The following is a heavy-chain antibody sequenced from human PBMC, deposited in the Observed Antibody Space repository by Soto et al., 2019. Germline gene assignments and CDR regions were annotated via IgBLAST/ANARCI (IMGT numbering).Heavy chain of an antibody. CDR2: INHSGST. CDR1: GGSFSGYY. CDR3: ARGGYSYGRGAYY. Sequence: ETLSLTCAVYGGSFSGYYWSWIRQPPGKGLEWIGEINHSGSTNYNPSLKSRVTISVDTSKNQFSLKLSSVTAADTAVYYCARGGYSYGRGAYYWGQGTLVTVSS. J-gene: IGHJ4*02. D-gene: IGHD5-18*01. V-gene: IGHV4-34*01.